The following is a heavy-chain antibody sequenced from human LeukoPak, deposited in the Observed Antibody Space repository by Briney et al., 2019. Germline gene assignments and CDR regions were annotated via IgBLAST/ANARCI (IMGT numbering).Heavy chain of an antibody. D-gene: IGHD2-8*01. Sequence: SETLSLTCTVSGGSISSHYWSWIRQPPGKGLEWIGYIYYSGSTNYNPSLKSRVTISVDTSKNQFSLKLSSVTAADTAVYYCARAACNNGVCYPFDIWGQGTMVTVSS. CDR3: ARAACNNGVCYPFDI. V-gene: IGHV4-59*11. CDR2: IYYSGST. CDR1: GGSISSHY. J-gene: IGHJ3*02.